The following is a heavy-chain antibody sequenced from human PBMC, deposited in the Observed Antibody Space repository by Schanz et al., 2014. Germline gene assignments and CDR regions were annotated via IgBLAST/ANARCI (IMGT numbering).Heavy chain of an antibody. J-gene: IGHJ4*02. Sequence: VQLEQSGAEVKKPGSSVKVSCKASGGTFSSFGINWVRQAPGQGLKWMGRIIPSLGLAKYEQNFQAKVTITADTSTAPACMESDGLTSDYTAVYYCTTDCVDSASGVNYWGQGTPVTVSS. CDR1: GGTFSSFG. V-gene: IGHV1-69*02. CDR2: IIPSLGLA. D-gene: IGHD6-13*01. CDR3: TTDCVDSASGVNY.